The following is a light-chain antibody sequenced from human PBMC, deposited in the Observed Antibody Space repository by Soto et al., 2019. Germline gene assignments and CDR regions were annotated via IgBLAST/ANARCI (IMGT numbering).Light chain of an antibody. Sequence: QSALTQPPSASGSPGQSVTISCTGTSSDVGAYNFVSWYQHHPGKVPKLMIYEVIKRPSGVPDRFSGSKSGNTASLTVSGLQTEDEADYYCSSYAGSNTPYVFGTGTKVTVL. V-gene: IGLV2-8*01. CDR1: SSDVGAYNF. CDR2: EVI. CDR3: SSYAGSNTPYV. J-gene: IGLJ1*01.